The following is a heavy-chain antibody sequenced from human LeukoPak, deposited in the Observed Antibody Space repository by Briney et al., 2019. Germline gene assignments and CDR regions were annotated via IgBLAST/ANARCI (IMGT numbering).Heavy chain of an antibody. J-gene: IGHJ6*03. CDR3: ARLKVPPRGGCSSTSCYFYYYYYMDV. CDR1: GFTFSSYS. V-gene: IGHV4-34*01. Sequence: GSLRLSCAASGFTFSSYSMNWVRQPPGKGLEWIGEINHSGSTNYNPSLKSRVTISVDTSKNQFSLKLSSVTAADTAVYYFARLKVPPRGGCSSTSCYFYYYYYMDVWGKGTTVTVSS. D-gene: IGHD2-2*01. CDR2: INHSGST.